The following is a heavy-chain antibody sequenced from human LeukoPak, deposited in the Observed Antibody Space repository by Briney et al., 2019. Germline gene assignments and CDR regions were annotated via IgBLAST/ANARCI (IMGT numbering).Heavy chain of an antibody. D-gene: IGHD2-2*01. Sequence: SGPTLVNPTQTLTLTCTFSGFSLSTRGVGVGWIRQPPGKALEWLSLIYWNDDKRYSPSLKSRLTITKDTSNTQVVLTLTNMDPVDTATYYCAHSRFSIVVVPAATPEGSFGWFEPWGQGTLVTVSS. CDR3: AHSRFSIVVVPAATPEGSFGWFEP. CDR1: GFSLSTRGVG. J-gene: IGHJ5*02. CDR2: IYWNDDK. V-gene: IGHV2-5*01.